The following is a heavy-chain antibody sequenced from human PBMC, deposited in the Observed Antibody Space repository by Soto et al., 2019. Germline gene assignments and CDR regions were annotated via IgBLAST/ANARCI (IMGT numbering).Heavy chain of an antibody. Sequence: LRLSCAASGFTFSSYGMSWVRQAPGKGLEWVANIKQDGSEKYYADSVKGRFTISRDNAKNSLYLQMNSLRAEDRAAYYCAREACSGCSGNSSMYNWFDPWGQGTQVTVSS. J-gene: IGHJ5*02. CDR1: GFTFSSYG. D-gene: IGHD2-15*01. CDR2: IKQDGSEK. V-gene: IGHV3-7*01. CDR3: AREACSGCSGNSSMYNWFDP.